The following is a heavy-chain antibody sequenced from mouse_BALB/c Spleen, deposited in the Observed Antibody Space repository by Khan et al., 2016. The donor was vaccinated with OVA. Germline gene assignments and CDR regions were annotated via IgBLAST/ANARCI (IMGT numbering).Heavy chain of an antibody. D-gene: IGHD2-14*01. CDR3: VREGAYHRSDGWFAY. CDR2: INPSNNYT. Sequence: VQLQESGAELARPGASVKMSCKASGYTFTSYTMYWVSQRPGQAPEWIGHINPSNNYTNYNQNFKDKATLIVDKSSSTAYMQLSSLTAEDSAVDYCVREGAYHRSDGWFAYWGQGTLVTVSA. J-gene: IGHJ3*01. CDR1: GYTFTSYT. V-gene: IGHV1-4*01.